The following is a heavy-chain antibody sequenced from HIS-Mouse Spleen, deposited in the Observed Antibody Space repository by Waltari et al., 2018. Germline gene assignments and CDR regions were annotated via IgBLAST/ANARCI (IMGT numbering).Heavy chain of an antibody. CDR3: AREIPYSSSWYDWYFDL. Sequence: QLQLQESGPGLVKPSETLSLTCTVSGCSISISIYYSGWIRHPPGKGLEWIGSIYYSGSTYYNPSLKSRVTISVDTSKNQFSLKLSSVTAADTAVYYCAREIPYSSSWYDWYFDLWGRGTLVTVSS. V-gene: IGHV4-39*07. J-gene: IGHJ2*01. D-gene: IGHD6-13*01. CDR1: GCSISISIYY. CDR2: IYYSGST.